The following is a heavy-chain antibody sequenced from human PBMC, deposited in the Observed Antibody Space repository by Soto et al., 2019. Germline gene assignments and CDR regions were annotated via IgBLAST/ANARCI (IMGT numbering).Heavy chain of an antibody. V-gene: IGHV3-23*01. CDR3: AKDPDISGWYQTDLDY. J-gene: IGHJ4*02. CDR1: GFIFSSFA. Sequence: LRLSCAASGFIFSSFAMSWVRQAPGKGLEWVSTISNNGGSTYSADSVKGRFTISRDNSKNTLYLQMNSLRAEDTAVYYCAKDPDISGWYQTDLDYWRQGTLVTVSS. D-gene: IGHD6-19*01. CDR2: ISNNGGST.